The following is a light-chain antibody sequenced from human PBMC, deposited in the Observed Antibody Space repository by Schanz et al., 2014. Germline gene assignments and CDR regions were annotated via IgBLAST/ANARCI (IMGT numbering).Light chain of an antibody. Sequence: QSVLTQPPSVSGAPGQRVTISCTGSRSNIGEGAPVHWYQHLPGTAPKLLIYSDNNRPSGVPDRFSGSKSGSSASLAINGLXSEDEADYYCAAWDNSLNGYVFGTGTKLTVL. CDR1: RSNIGEGAP. J-gene: IGLJ1*01. CDR3: AAWDNSLNGYV. V-gene: IGLV1-40*01. CDR2: SDN.